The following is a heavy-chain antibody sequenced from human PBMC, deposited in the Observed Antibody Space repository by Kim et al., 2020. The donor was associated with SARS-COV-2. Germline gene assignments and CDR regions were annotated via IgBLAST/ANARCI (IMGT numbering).Heavy chain of an antibody. J-gene: IGHJ5*02. CDR1: GFTFSSYE. V-gene: IGHV3-48*03. Sequence: GGSLRLSCAASGFTFSSYEMNWVRQAPGKGLEWVSYISSSGSTIYYADSVKGRFTISRDNAKNSLYLQMNSLRAEDTAVYYCARARLPDAYDFWSGELNWFDPWGQGTLVTVSS. CDR2: ISSSGSTI. D-gene: IGHD3-3*01. CDR3: ARARLPDAYDFWSGELNWFDP.